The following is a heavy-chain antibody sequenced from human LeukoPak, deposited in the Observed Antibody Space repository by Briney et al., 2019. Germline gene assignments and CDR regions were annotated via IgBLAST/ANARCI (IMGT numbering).Heavy chain of an antibody. CDR1: GYTFTSYG. J-gene: IGHJ4*02. Sequence: GASVKVSCKASGYTFTSYGISWVRQAPGQGLEWMGWINPNSGGTNYAQKFQGRVTMTRDTSISTAYMELSRLRSDDTAVYYCARMTSSGWCGPFDYWGQGTLVTVSS. CDR3: ARMTSSGWCGPFDY. CDR2: INPNSGGT. V-gene: IGHV1-2*02. D-gene: IGHD6-19*01.